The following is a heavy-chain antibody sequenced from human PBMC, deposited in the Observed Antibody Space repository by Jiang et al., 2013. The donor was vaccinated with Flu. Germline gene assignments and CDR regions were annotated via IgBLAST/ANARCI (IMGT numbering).Heavy chain of an antibody. D-gene: IGHD3-10*01. Sequence: SGSGLVKPSETLSLTCTVSGGSISSYFWSWIRQPPGKGLEWIGYIYYTGSRTYNPSLKGRLTMSLDTPQNQFSLKLGSLTAADTAVYYCARGEYYYGLDVWGQGITVTVSS. J-gene: IGHJ6*02. CDR3: ARGEYYYGLDV. CDR1: GGSISSYF. V-gene: IGHV4-59*01. CDR2: IYYTGSR.